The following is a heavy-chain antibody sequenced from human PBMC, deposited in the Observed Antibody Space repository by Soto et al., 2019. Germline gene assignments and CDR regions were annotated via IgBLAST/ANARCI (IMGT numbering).Heavy chain of an antibody. J-gene: IGHJ5*02. CDR3: AKDYSSGWTYNWFDP. D-gene: IGHD6-19*01. Sequence: EVQLVESGGGLVQPGRSLRLSCAASGFTFDDYAMQWVRQAPGKGLEWVSGISWNSGSIGYADSVKGRFTISRDNAKNSLYLQMNSLRAEDTALYYCAKDYSSGWTYNWFDPWGQGTLVTVSS. CDR1: GFTFDDYA. V-gene: IGHV3-9*01. CDR2: ISWNSGSI.